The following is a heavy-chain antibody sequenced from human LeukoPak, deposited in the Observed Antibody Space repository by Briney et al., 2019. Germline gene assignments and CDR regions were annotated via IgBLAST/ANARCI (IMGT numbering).Heavy chain of an antibody. J-gene: IGHJ4*02. V-gene: IGHV4-4*07. CDR2: IYISGTT. Sequence: PSETLSLTCSVSGGSINDYYWNWVRQPAGKGLEWIGRIYISGTTTYNPSLKSRVTMSLDTSKNQFSLRLSSVTAADTAVYFCARGPFRGWQLFDFWGQGTLVTVSS. D-gene: IGHD6-19*01. CDR3: ARGPFRGWQLFDF. CDR1: GGSINDYY.